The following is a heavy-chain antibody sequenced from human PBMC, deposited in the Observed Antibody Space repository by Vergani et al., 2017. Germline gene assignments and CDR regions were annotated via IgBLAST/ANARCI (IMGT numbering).Heavy chain of an antibody. V-gene: IGHV1-8*01. CDR3: ARGGLDSNYRHKWFGP. Sequence: QEQLVQSGAEVRKPGASVKVSCKASGYNFTSFDINWVRLATGQGLEWMGWMNPKSGNTAYAAKFQGRITMTRDSSTDTAYMEMKSLRSEDTAIYFCARGGLDSNYRHKWFGPWGQGTVVTVSS. CDR2: MNPKSGNT. D-gene: IGHD3/OR15-3a*01. CDR1: GYNFTSFD. J-gene: IGHJ5*02.